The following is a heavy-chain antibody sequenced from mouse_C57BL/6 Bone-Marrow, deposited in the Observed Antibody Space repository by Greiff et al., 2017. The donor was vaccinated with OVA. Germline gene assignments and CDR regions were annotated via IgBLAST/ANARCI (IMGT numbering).Heavy chain of an antibody. CDR1: GYTFTSYW. D-gene: IGHD1-1*01. V-gene: IGHV1-61*01. CDR2: IYPSDSDT. CDR3: AVYYYGSSYTLDY. J-gene: IGHJ2*01. Sequence: QVQLQQPGAELARPGSSVKLSCKASGYTFTSYWMDWVKQRTGQGLEWIGNIYPSDSDTHYNQKFKDKATLTVDKSSSTAYMQLSSLTSEDSAVYYCAVYYYGSSYTLDYWGQGTTLTVSS.